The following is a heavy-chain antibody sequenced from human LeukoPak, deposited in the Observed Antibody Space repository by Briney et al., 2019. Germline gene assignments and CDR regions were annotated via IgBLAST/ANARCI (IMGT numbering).Heavy chain of an antibody. CDR2: INPKSGDA. D-gene: IGHD3-16*01. J-gene: IGHJ4*02. CDR3: ARGEYSNGYPYRLDS. Sequence: ASVKVSCKASGSTFSDYHINWVRQVSGQGPEWMGWINPKSGDAKYGQAFQGRVTMTRDTSISTAYMELDRLRFDDTAMYYCARGEYSNGYPYRLDSWGQGTLVTVSS. V-gene: IGHV1-2*02. CDR1: GSTFSDYH.